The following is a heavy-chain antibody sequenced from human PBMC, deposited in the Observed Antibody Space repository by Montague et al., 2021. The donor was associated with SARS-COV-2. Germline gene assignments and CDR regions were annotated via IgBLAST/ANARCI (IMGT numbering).Heavy chain of an antibody. J-gene: IGHJ4*02. D-gene: IGHD3-22*01. CDR2: INYIGDT. CDR3: ARGRQHFNMIVVVMTGGEYYFDY. V-gene: IGHV4-59*01. CDR1: GGSINNYQ. Sequence: SETLSLTCSVSGGSINNYQWNWIRQSPGKGPEWIGYINYIGDTNYNPSLRGRVTMSVDRSTNQFSLRLNSVTAADSAVYYCARGRQHFNMIVVVMTGGEYYFDYWGQGTLVTVSS.